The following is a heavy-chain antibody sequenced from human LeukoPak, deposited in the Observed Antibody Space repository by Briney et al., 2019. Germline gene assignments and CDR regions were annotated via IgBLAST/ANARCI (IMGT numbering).Heavy chain of an antibody. J-gene: IGHJ4*02. V-gene: IGHV4-59*12. CDR3: ASGSSYFDL. CDR1: GGSIRGYY. D-gene: IGHD1-26*01. CDR2: VYYSGST. Sequence: PSETLSLTCAVSGGSIRGYYWSWIRQPPGKGLEWIGYVYYSGSTNYNPSLKSRVTISVDTSKNQFSLKLSSVTAADTAVYYCASGSSYFDLWGQGTLVTVSS.